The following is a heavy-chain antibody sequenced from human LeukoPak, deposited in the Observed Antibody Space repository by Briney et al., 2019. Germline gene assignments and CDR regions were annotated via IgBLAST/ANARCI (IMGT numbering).Heavy chain of an antibody. Sequence: PGRSLRLSCAASGFTFSNYAMHWVRQAPGKGLEWVAGISYDGSNKYYVDSVKGRFTISRGNSKNTLYLQMNSLRAEDTAVYYCAKGNYYDSSAYNWFDPWGQGTLVTVSS. V-gene: IGHV3-30*04. D-gene: IGHD3-22*01. J-gene: IGHJ5*02. CDR2: ISYDGSNK. CDR3: AKGNYYDSSAYNWFDP. CDR1: GFTFSNYA.